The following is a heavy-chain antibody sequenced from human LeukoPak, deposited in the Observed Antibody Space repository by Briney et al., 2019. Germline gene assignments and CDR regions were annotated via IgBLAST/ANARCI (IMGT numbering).Heavy chain of an antibody. CDR1: GFTFSSYG. D-gene: IGHD6-13*01. CDR3: AAHSSSWDFDY. J-gene: IGHJ4*02. Sequence: GGSLRLSCAASGFTFSSYGMHWVRQAPGKGLEWVAVIWYDGSNKYYADSVKGRVTISRDNSKNTLYLQMNSLRAEDTAVYYCAAHSSSWDFDYWGQGTLVTVSS. CDR2: IWYDGSNK. V-gene: IGHV3-33*01.